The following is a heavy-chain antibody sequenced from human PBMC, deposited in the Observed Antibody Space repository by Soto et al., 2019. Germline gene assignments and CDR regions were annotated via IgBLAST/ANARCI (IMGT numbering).Heavy chain of an antibody. CDR1: GYSITSGYY. CDR3: ARGRPDTIFGVVTFDP. Sequence: PSETLSLTCAVSGYSITSGYYCGWIRQPPGKGLEWIGSIYHSGSTYYNPSLKSRVTISVDTSKNQFSLKLSSVTAADTAVYYCARGRPDTIFGVVTFDPWGQGTLVTVSS. D-gene: IGHD3-3*01. J-gene: IGHJ5*02. CDR2: IYHSGST. V-gene: IGHV4-38-2*01.